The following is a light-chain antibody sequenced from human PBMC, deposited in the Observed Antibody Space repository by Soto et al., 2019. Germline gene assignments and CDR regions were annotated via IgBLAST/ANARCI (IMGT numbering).Light chain of an antibody. CDR2: EVT. J-gene: IGLJ2*01. CDR3: SSYAGSNNFVV. Sequence: QSVLTKPPSASGSPGQSVTISCTGTSSDVGGYNYVSWYQQHPGKAPKLMIYEVTKRPSGVPDRFSGSKSGNTASLTVSGLQAEDSGDFYCSSYAGSNNFVVFGGGNKLTVL. CDR1: SSDVGGYNY. V-gene: IGLV2-8*01.